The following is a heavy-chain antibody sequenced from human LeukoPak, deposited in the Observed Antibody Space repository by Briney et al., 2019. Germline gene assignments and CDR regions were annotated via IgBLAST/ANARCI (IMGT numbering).Heavy chain of an antibody. CDR1: GGSISSGGYY. CDR3: ARGRTSEIVVVPAASPFDY. D-gene: IGHD2-2*01. J-gene: IGHJ4*02. Sequence: SETLSLTCTVSGGSISSGGYYWSWIRQPPGKGLEWIAYISDIGSINYNPSLKSRVTISLDTSKNQFSLKLSSVTAADTAVYYCARGRTSEIVVVPAASPFDYWGQGTLVTVSS. V-gene: IGHV4-61*08. CDR2: ISDIGSI.